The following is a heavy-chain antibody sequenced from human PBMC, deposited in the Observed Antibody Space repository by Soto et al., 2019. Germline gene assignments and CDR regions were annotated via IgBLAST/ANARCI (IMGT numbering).Heavy chain of an antibody. CDR3: AKLMVRGGVVDY. V-gene: IGHV3-23*01. D-gene: IGHD3-10*01. Sequence: XXSLRLSCAASGFTFSSYAMSWVRQAPGKGLEWVSEIXGSGGXTYYADYVKGXXTISRDNXXNTLYLQMNSLRAEDTAVYYCAKLMVRGGVVDYWGQGTLVTVSS. CDR2: IXGSGGXT. CDR1: GFTFSSYA. J-gene: IGHJ4*02.